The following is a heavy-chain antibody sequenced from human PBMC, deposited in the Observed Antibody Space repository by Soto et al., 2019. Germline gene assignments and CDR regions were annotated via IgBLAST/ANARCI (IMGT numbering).Heavy chain of an antibody. V-gene: IGHV4-4*02. CDR3: ARDPGEGYTRTHNWFDP. D-gene: IGHD1-1*01. Sequence: SETLSLTCAVSSGSISSSNWWSWVRQPPGKGLEWIGEIYHSGSTNYNPSLKSRVTISVDKSKNQFSLKLSSVTAADTAVDYCARDPGEGYTRTHNWFDPWGQGTLVTVSS. J-gene: IGHJ5*02. CDR1: SGSISSSNW. CDR2: IYHSGST.